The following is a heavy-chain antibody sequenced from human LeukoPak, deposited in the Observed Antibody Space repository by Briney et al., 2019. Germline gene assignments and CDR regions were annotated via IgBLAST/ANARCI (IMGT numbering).Heavy chain of an antibody. D-gene: IGHD3-10*01. CDR3: ARNPYYYGSGSYYNAYYFDY. CDR2: INSDGSST. CDR1: GFTFSSYW. J-gene: IGHJ4*02. V-gene: IGHV3-74*01. Sequence: GGSLRLSCAASGFTFSSYWMHWVRQAPGKGLVWVSRINSDGSSTSYADSVKGRFTISRDNAKNSLYLQMNSLRAEDTAVYYCARNPYYYGSGSYYNAYYFDYWGQGTLVTVSS.